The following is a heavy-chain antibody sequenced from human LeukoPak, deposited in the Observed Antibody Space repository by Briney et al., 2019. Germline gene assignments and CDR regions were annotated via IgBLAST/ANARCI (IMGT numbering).Heavy chain of an antibody. D-gene: IGHD3-3*01. J-gene: IGHJ4*02. CDR2: ISSNGGST. CDR3: ARGGSNDFWSGYYADY. CDR1: GFTFSSYA. Sequence: GGSLRLSCAASGFTFSSYAMHWVRQAPGKGLEYVSAISSNGGSTYYANSVKGRFTISRDNSKNTLYLQMGSLRAEDMAVYYCARGGSNDFWSGYYADYWGQGTLVTVSS. V-gene: IGHV3-64*01.